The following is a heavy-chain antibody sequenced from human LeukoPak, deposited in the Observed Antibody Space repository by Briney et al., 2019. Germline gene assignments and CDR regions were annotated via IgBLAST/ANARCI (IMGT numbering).Heavy chain of an antibody. V-gene: IGHV3-23*01. CDR2: ISGGGGST. CDR3: ANGCSSTNCYVTGTY. D-gene: IGHD2-2*01. CDR1: GFTFNSYA. Sequence: GGSLRLSCAASGFTFNSYAMSWVRQAPGKGLEWVSAISGGGGSTYHADSVKGRFTISRDNSKNTLYLQMDSLRAEDTAVYYCANGCSSTNCYVTGTYWGQGTLVTVSS. J-gene: IGHJ4*02.